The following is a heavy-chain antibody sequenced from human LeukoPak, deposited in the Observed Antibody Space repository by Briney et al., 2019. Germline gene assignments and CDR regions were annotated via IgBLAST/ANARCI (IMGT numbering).Heavy chain of an antibody. CDR1: GYTFTGYY. V-gene: IGHV1-2*02. J-gene: IGHJ5*02. CDR3: ARGEACSSTSCYYWFDP. Sequence: ASLKVSCKASGYTFTGYYLHWVRQAPGQGLEWMGWINPNRGGTNYAQKFQGRVTITRDTSISTAYMELSRLGSDDTAVYYCARGEACSSTSCYYWFDPWGQGTLVTVSS. D-gene: IGHD2-2*01. CDR2: INPNRGGT.